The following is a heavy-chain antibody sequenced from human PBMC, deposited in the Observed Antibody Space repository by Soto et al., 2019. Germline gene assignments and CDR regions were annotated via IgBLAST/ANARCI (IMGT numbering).Heavy chain of an antibody. Sequence: QVQLVESGGGVVQPGRSLRLSCAASGFPFTAYGMHWVREGPGKGLEWEAVISADGSDKFYADSVKGRFTVSRDNSKNTLYLQMNSLRPEDTALYYCVGGQYYFDYRGQGTLVIVSS. D-gene: IGHD3-10*01. V-gene: IGHV3-30*03. CDR2: ISADGSDK. CDR1: GFPFTAYG. J-gene: IGHJ4*02. CDR3: VGGQYYFDY.